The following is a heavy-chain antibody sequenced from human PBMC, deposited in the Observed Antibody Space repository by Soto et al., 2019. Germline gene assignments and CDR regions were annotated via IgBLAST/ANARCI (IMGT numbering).Heavy chain of an antibody. CDR1: GYSFTSYW. CDR3: ARGVCTNGVCYEGPPSEPPPNWFDP. Sequence: EVQLVQSGAEVKKPGESLKISCKGSGYSFTSYWIGWVRQMPGKGLEWMGIIYPGDSDTRYSPSFQGQVTISADKSISTAYLQWSSLKASDTAMYYCARGVCTNGVCYEGPPSEPPPNWFDPWGQGTLVTVSS. J-gene: IGHJ5*02. V-gene: IGHV5-51*01. CDR2: IYPGDSDT. D-gene: IGHD2-8*01.